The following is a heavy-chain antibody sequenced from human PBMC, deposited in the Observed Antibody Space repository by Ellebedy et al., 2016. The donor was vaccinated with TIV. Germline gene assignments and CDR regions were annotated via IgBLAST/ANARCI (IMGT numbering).Heavy chain of an antibody. V-gene: IGHV4-59*01. J-gene: IGHJ6*02. Sequence: SETLSLXXTVSGGSISTYYWSWIRQPPGKGLEWIGYIYYSGSTNYNPSLKSRVTISVDTSKNQFSLKLSSVTAADSAVYYCVRSEGYAMDVWGQGTTVTVFS. CDR1: GGSISTYY. CDR2: IYYSGST. CDR3: VRSEGYAMDV.